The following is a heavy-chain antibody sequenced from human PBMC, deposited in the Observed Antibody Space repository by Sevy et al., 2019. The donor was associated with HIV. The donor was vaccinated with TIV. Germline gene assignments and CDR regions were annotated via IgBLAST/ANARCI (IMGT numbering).Heavy chain of an antibody. CDR3: AREFDILTGYWPALDY. V-gene: IGHV3-21*01. J-gene: IGHJ4*02. Sequence: GGSLRLSCAASGFTFSSYSMNWVRQAPGKGLEWVPSISSSSSYIYYADSVKGRFTISRDNAKNSLYLQMNSLRAEDTAVYYCAREFDILTGYWPALDYWGQGTLVTVSS. CDR2: ISSSSSYI. CDR1: GFTFSSYS. D-gene: IGHD3-9*01.